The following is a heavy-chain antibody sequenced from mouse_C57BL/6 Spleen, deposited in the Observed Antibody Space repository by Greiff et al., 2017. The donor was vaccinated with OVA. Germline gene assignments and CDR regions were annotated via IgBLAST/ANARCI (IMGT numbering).Heavy chain of an antibody. J-gene: IGHJ3*01. CDR1: GFTFSSYA. D-gene: IGHD1-1*01. V-gene: IGHV5-4*01. CDR2: ISDGGSYT. CDR3: ARDHPLRGFAY. Sequence: EVQRVESGGGLVKPGGSLKLSCAASGFTFSSYAMSWVRQTPEKRLEWVATISDGGSYTYYPDNVKGRFTISRDNAKNNLYLQMSHLKSEDTAMYYCARDHPLRGFAYWGQGTLVTVSA.